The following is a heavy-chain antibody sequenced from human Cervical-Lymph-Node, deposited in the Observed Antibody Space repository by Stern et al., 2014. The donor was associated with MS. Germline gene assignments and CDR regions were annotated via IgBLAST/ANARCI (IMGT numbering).Heavy chain of an antibody. J-gene: IGHJ3*02. D-gene: IGHD2-15*01. V-gene: IGHV1-18*01. Sequence: QVKLVQSGAEVKKPGASVKVSCKASGYSFTSYGVSWGRQPPGQGIERMGWISAYNCNTNYAQKLQGRVTMTTDTSTSTAYMELRSMRSDDTAVYYCARGLLGSENAFDIWGQGTMVTVSS. CDR2: ISAYNCNT. CDR3: ARGLLGSENAFDI. CDR1: GYSFTSYG.